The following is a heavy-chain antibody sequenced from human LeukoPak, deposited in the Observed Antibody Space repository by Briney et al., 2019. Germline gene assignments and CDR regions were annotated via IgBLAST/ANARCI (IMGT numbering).Heavy chain of an antibody. J-gene: IGHJ5*02. CDR3: ARGLGGWFDP. CDR1: GGSISSGDYY. D-gene: IGHD3/OR15-3a*01. Sequence: SQTLSLTCTVSGGSISSGDYYWTWIRQPPGKGLEWIGYIYYSGSTYYNPSLKSRIITSIHTSKNQFSLQLSSVTAADTAVYYCARGLGGWFDPWGQGALVTVSS. CDR2: IYYSGST. V-gene: IGHV4-30-4*01.